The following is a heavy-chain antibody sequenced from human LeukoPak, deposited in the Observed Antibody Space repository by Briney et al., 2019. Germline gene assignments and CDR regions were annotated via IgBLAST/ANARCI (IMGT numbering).Heavy chain of an antibody. J-gene: IGHJ4*02. Sequence: GGSLRLSCAASGFTFSSYAMHWVREAPGKGLEWGAVISYDGSNKYYADSVKGRFTISRDNSKNTLYLQMNSLRAEDTAVYYCARERAYLLFDYWGQGTLVTVSS. CDR3: ARERAYLLFDY. D-gene: IGHD1-26*01. V-gene: IGHV3-30*04. CDR1: GFTFSSYA. CDR2: ISYDGSNK.